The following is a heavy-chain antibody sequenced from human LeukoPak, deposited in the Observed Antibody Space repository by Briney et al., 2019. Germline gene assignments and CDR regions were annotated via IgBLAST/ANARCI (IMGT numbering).Heavy chain of an antibody. D-gene: IGHD4-11*01. CDR1: GYTFTGYY. Sequence: GASVTVSCKASGYTFTGYYMHWVRQAPGQGLEWMGWMNPKTGNTGSAQKFQGRVTITGNTSISTAYMELSSLRSEDTAVYYCVRIYYSNAFDIWGQGTMVTVSS. CDR2: MNPKTGNT. J-gene: IGHJ3*02. CDR3: VRIYYSNAFDI. V-gene: IGHV1-8*03.